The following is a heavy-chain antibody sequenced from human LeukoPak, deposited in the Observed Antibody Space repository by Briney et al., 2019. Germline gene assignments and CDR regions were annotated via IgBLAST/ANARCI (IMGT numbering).Heavy chain of an antibody. J-gene: IGHJ6*03. CDR2: IKVDGSEK. D-gene: IGHD2/OR15-2a*01. V-gene: IGHV3-7*01. CDR3: ARSIYIYSYMDV. Sequence: GGSLRLSCTASGFSFSSYWMTWVRQAPGKGLEWVANIKVDGSEKHYVDSVKGRFTISRDNAKNSLYLEMNSLRAEDTAVYYCARSIYIYSYMDVWGNGSTVIVSS. CDR1: GFSFSSYW.